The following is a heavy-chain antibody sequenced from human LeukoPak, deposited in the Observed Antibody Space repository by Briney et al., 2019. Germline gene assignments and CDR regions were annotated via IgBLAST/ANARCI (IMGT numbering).Heavy chain of an antibody. Sequence: SETLSLTCTVSGGSITNYYWSWIRQPPGKGLEWIGYIHYSGSTNYNPSLKSRVTISMDTSKNQFSLKLSSVTAADTAVYYCARHPYGVDYWGQGTLVTVSS. V-gene: IGHV4-59*08. D-gene: IGHD4-17*01. CDR1: GGSITNYY. J-gene: IGHJ4*02. CDR2: IHYSGST. CDR3: ARHPYGVDY.